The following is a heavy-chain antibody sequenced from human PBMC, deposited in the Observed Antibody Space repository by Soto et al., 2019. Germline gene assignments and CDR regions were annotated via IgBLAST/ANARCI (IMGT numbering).Heavy chain of an antibody. Sequence: GAAVKVACKATGYTFTSYPLHWVRQPPGQGLEWMGWINAGNGDKKYSKKFQGRVTITRYTYAITAYMELSTLRFEDTAVYYCVRDWTHYDSSGAVDYWGQGTLVTVSS. CDR1: GYTFTSYP. D-gene: IGHD3-22*01. V-gene: IGHV1-3*01. J-gene: IGHJ4*02. CDR2: INAGNGDK. CDR3: VRDWTHYDSSGAVDY.